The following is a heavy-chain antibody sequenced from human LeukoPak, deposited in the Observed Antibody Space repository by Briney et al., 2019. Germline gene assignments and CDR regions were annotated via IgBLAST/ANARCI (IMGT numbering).Heavy chain of an antibody. CDR3: AKLRYSSGPYGL. CDR1: GFTFNNYA. CDR2: IGGSGSGT. D-gene: IGHD6-25*01. J-gene: IGHJ4*02. Sequence: GGSLRLSCAASGFTFNNYALSWVRRAPGKGLEWVSSIGGSGSGTSYADSVKGRFTISRDNSRDTLYLQMNSLRAEDTAVYYCAKLRYSSGPYGLWGQGTLVTVSS. V-gene: IGHV3-23*01.